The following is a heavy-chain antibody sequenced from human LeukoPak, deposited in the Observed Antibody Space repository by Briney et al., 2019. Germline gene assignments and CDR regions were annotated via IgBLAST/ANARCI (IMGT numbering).Heavy chain of an antibody. CDR2: VSYSGST. CDR3: AREAVSGWYDYFDY. V-gene: IGHV4-59*01. CDR1: GGSIRSDY. Sequence: PSETLSLTCTVSGGSIRSDYWSWIRQPPGKGLEWIGYVSYSGSTNYNPSLRSRVTISVDTSKNQFSLKLSSVTAADTAVYYCAREAVSGWYDYFDYWGQGTLVTVSS. J-gene: IGHJ4*02. D-gene: IGHD6-19*01.